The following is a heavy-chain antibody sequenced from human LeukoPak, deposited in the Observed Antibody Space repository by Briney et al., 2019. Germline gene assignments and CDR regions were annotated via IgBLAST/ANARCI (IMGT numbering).Heavy chain of an antibody. D-gene: IGHD6-25*01. Sequence: SETLSLTCTVSGGSISSSSYYWGWIRQPPGKGLEWIGSIYYSGSTYYNPSLKSRVTISVDTSKNQFSPKLSSVTAADTAVYYCARIPRIAASGAHYYMDVWGKGTTVTVSS. CDR1: GGSISSSSYY. J-gene: IGHJ6*03. CDR2: IYYSGST. CDR3: ARIPRIAASGAHYYMDV. V-gene: IGHV4-39*01.